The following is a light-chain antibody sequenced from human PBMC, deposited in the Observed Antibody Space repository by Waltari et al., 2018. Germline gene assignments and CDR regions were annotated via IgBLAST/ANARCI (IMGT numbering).Light chain of an antibody. CDR3: QNHERLPAT. CDR1: QSVSKY. Sequence: EVVLTQSPGPLSLSPGGRATLSCRASQSVSKYLAWYQQRPGQAPRLLIYAASTRATGVPDRFSGSGFGTDFSLTISRLEPEDFAVYYCQNHERLPATFGQGTKVEIK. V-gene: IGKV3-20*01. CDR2: AAS. J-gene: IGKJ1*01.